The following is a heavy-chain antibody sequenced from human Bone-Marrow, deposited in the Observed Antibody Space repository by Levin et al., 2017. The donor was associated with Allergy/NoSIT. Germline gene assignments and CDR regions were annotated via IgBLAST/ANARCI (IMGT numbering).Heavy chain of an antibody. CDR1: GGSVSSDGYF. CDR3: ASQHCTSAACSALLFDA. CDR2: VYYSGST. D-gene: IGHD2-2*01. V-gene: IGHV4-61*08. Sequence: SETLSLTCSVPGGSVSSDGYFWTWIRQSPGKGLEWIGYVYYSGSTNYNPSLKSRVTMSVDTSTNEFYLRLHSVTAADPAIFYCASQHCTSAACSALLFDAWGQGTLVTVSS. J-gene: IGHJ4*02.